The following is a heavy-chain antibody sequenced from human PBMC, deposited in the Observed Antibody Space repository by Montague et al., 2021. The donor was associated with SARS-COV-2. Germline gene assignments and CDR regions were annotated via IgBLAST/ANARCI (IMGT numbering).Heavy chain of an antibody. CDR3: ARARYNGGEDSGYVLMGDGFDI. J-gene: IGHJ3*02. CDR2: ISGSGFTT. V-gene: IGHV3-23*01. D-gene: IGHD3-22*01. CDR1: GFTFSSYA. Sequence: SLRLSCAASGFTFSSYAMTWVRQAPGKGLEWVSAISGSGFTTYYADSVKGRFTVSRDNSKNTVYLQMNSLRGEDTAAYFCARARYNGGEDSGYVLMGDGFDIWGRGTMVTVSS.